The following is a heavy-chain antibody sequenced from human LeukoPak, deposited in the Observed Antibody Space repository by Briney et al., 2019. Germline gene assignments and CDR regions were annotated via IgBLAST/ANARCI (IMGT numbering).Heavy chain of an antibody. V-gene: IGHV3-23*01. J-gene: IGHJ4*02. CDR1: GFTFSSYV. D-gene: IGHD2-8*02. Sequence: PGGSLRLSCAASGFTFSSYVMSWVRRAPGKGVEWVSGISGSGSSTYYADSVKGRFTISRDNSKNTLYLQMNSLRAEDTAVYYCAKDLVPYPSDYWGQGTLVTVSS. CDR2: ISGSGSST. CDR3: AKDLVPYPSDY.